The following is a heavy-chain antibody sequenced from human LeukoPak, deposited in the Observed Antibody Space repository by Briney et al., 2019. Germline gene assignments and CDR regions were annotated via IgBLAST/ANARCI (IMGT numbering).Heavy chain of an antibody. D-gene: IGHD6-13*01. J-gene: IGHJ6*03. CDR1: GGSIDSGTYY. V-gene: IGHV4-61*02. CDR3: ARETEEIQSSSWGLYDSYYYMDV. CDR2: IRTSGYT. Sequence: SQTLSLACTVSGGSIDSGTYYWTWMRQPAGKGLEWVGRIRTSGYTDYYPSLQSRVTISLDASRNQFSLKLNSVTAADTAVYFCARETEEIQSSSWGLYDSYYYMDVWGKGTAVTVSS.